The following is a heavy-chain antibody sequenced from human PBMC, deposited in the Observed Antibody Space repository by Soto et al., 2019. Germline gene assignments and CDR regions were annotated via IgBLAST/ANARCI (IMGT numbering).Heavy chain of an antibody. CDR1: GGTLSDKW. V-gene: IGHV5-51*01. D-gene: IGHD2-8*01. J-gene: IGHJ5*02. Sequence: PGESLKISFEGSGGTLSDKWIGWVRHTPDKGLEWIGFVFLGDSDARYSPAFQGQVTMSADRSSTYLQWSSLKASDTGIYYCARRRGRCSDGVCYSWWFDPWGQGTRVTVSS. CDR2: VFLGDSDA. CDR3: ARRRGRCSDGVCYSWWFDP.